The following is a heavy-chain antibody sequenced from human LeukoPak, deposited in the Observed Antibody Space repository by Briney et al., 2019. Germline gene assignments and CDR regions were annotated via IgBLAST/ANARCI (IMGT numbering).Heavy chain of an antibody. CDR2: IYHSGST. J-gene: IGHJ5*02. D-gene: IGHD2-2*01. V-gene: IGHV4-4*02. CDR1: GGSISSSNW. CDR3: ARDNGYQWNWFDP. Sequence: SGTLSLTCAVSGGSISSSNWWSWVRQPPGKGLEWIGEIYHSGSTNYNPSLKSRVTISVDTSKNQFSLKLSSVTAADTAVYYCARDNGYQWNWFDPWGQGTLVTVSS.